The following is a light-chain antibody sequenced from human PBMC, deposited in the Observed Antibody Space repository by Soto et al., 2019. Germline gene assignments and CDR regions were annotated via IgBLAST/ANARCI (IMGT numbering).Light chain of an antibody. J-gene: IGKJ1*01. V-gene: IGKV1-5*03. CDR1: QSITNW. Sequence: DIQTTQSPSTLSASVGDRVTITCRASQSITNWLAWYQQKPGKAPKLLIYKASNLESGVPSRVSGSGSGTEFTLHISRLQPDDFATYYCHQYKSYPWPFGQGTKVEIQ. CDR2: KAS. CDR3: HQYKSYPWP.